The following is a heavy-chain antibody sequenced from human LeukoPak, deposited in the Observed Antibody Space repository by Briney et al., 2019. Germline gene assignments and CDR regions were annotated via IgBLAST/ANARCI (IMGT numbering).Heavy chain of an antibody. CDR1: GYTFTSYD. CDR3: ARAVGCSGGSCYLPYNWFDP. D-gene: IGHD2-15*01. V-gene: IGHV1-8*01. CDR2: MNPNSGNT. Sequence: ASVKVSCKASGYTFTSYDINWVRQATGQGLEWMGWMNPNSGNTNYAQKFQGRVTITADESTSTAYMELSSLRSEDTAVYYCARAVGCSGGSCYLPYNWFDPWGQGTLVTVSS. J-gene: IGHJ5*02.